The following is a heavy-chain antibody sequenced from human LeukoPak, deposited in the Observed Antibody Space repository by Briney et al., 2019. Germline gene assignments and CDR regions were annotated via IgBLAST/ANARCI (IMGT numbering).Heavy chain of an antibody. J-gene: IGHJ4*02. CDR2: IYSGGST. D-gene: IGHD2-15*01. CDR3: AKEEWGYCSGGSCKNLDY. Sequence: GGSLRLSCAASGITSNRYSMNWVRQAPGKGLEWVSVIYSGGSTYYADSVKGRFTISRDNSKNTLYLQMNSLRAEDTAVYYCAKEEWGYCSGGSCKNLDYWGQGTLVTVSS. CDR1: GITSNRYS. V-gene: IGHV3-23*03.